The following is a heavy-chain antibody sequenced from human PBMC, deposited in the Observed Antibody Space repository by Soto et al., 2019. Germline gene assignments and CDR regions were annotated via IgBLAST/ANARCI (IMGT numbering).Heavy chain of an antibody. CDR2: ISHDGSNK. Sequence: GGSLRLSCAASGFTFSSYGMHWVRKAPGKGLEWVAVISHDGSNKYYADSVKGRFTISRDNSKNTLYLQMNSLRAEDTAVYHCAKTGYDYVWGSYPDYWGQGTLVTVSS. V-gene: IGHV3-30*18. CDR3: AKTGYDYVWGSYPDY. CDR1: GFTFSSYG. J-gene: IGHJ4*02. D-gene: IGHD3-16*01.